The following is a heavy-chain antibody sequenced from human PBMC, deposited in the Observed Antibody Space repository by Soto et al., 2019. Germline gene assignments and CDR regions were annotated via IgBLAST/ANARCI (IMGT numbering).Heavy chain of an antibody. J-gene: IGHJ4*02. CDR3: ARHFSERGVAGLDY. CDR2: IYYSGST. D-gene: IGHD6-19*01. Sequence: QVQLQESGPGLVKPSETLSRTCTVSGGSISSYYWSWIRQPPGKGLEWIGYIYYSGSTNYNPSLKSRVTISVDTSKNQFSLKLSSVTAADTAVYYCARHFSERGVAGLDYWGQGTLVTVSS. CDR1: GGSISSYY. V-gene: IGHV4-59*08.